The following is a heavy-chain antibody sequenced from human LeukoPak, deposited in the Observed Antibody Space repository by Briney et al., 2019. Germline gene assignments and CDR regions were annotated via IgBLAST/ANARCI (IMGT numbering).Heavy chain of an antibody. J-gene: IGHJ6*02. D-gene: IGHD3-3*01. V-gene: IGHV3-33*08. Sequence: QSGGSLRLSCAASGFTFDDYAMHWVRQAPGKGLEWVAVIWYDGSNKYYADSVKGRFTISRDNSKNTLYLQMNSLRAEDTAVYYCARGCDDFWSGYPPYYYYGMDVWGQGTTVTVSS. CDR3: ARGCDDFWSGYPPYYYYGMDV. CDR2: IWYDGSNK. CDR1: GFTFDDYA.